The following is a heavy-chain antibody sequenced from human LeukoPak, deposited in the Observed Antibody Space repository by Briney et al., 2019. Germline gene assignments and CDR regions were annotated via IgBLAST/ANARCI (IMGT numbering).Heavy chain of an antibody. V-gene: IGHV4-38-2*02. Sequence: SETLSLTCTVSGYSISSGYYWGWIRPPPGKGLEWIGSIYHSGSTYYNPSLKSRVTISVDTSKNQFSLKLSSVTAADTAVYYCAREGIAAAGSDYWGQGTLVTVSS. CDR1: GYSISSGYY. J-gene: IGHJ4*02. D-gene: IGHD6-13*01. CDR3: AREGIAAAGSDY. CDR2: IYHSGST.